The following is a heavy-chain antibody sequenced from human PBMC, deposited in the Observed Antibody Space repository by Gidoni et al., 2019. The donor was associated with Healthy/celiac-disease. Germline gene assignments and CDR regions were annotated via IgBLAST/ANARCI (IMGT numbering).Heavy chain of an antibody. V-gene: IGHV2-5*02. J-gene: IGHJ4*02. Sequence: QITLKESGPTLVKPTQTLTLTCTFSGFSLSTSGVGVGWIRQPPGKALEWLALIYWDDDKRYSPSLKSRLTITKDTSKDQVVLTMTNMDPVDTATYYCAPMGYCSSTSCYARGAFDYWGQGTLVTVSS. CDR2: IYWDDDK. CDR1: GFSLSTSGVG. CDR3: APMGYCSSTSCYARGAFDY. D-gene: IGHD2-2*01.